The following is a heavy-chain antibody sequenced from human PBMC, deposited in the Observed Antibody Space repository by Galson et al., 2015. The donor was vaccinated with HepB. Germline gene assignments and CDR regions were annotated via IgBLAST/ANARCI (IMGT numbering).Heavy chain of an antibody. V-gene: IGHV4-31*03. CDR2: IYYSGST. D-gene: IGHD3-22*01. Sequence: TLSLTCTVSGGSISSGGYYWSWIRQHPGKGLEWIGYIYYSGSTYYNPSLKSRVTLSVDTSKNQFSLKLSSVTAADTAVYYCARDRQDSSGYPLYFQHWGQGTLVTVSS. J-gene: IGHJ1*01. CDR3: ARDRQDSSGYPLYFQH. CDR1: GGSISSGGYY.